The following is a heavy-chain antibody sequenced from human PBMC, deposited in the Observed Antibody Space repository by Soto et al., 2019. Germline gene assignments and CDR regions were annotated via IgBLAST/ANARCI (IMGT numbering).Heavy chain of an antibody. CDR2: IYYSGST. CDR1: GGSISSGGYY. V-gene: IGHV4-31*03. Sequence: SETLSLTCTVSGGSISSGGYYWSWIRQHPGKGLEWIGYIYYSGSTYYNPSPKSRVTISVDTSKNQFSLKLSSVTAADTAVYYCARDRGYCSSTSCYVNYYYYMDVWGKGTTVTVSS. J-gene: IGHJ6*03. CDR3: ARDRGYCSSTSCYVNYYYYMDV. D-gene: IGHD2-2*01.